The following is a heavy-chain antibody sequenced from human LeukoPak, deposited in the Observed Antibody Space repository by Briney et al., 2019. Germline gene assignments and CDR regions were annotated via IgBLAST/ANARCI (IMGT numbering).Heavy chain of an antibody. J-gene: IGHJ4*02. CDR3: AREVMDNLRFDY. D-gene: IGHD1-14*01. Sequence: ASVKVSCKASGYTFTSYYMHRVRQAPGQGLEWMGIINPSGGDTSYAQKFQGRLTMTRDTSTNTVYMELTSLRSEDTAVYYCAREVMDNLRFDYWGQGTLATVSS. CDR2: INPSGGDT. CDR1: GYTFTSYY. V-gene: IGHV1-46*01.